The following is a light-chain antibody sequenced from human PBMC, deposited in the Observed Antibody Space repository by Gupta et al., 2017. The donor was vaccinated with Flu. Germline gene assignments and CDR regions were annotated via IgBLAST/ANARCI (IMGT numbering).Light chain of an antibody. CDR1: SSDVGGYNY. Sequence: QSALTQPASVSGSPGQSITISCTGTSSDVGGYNYVSWYQQHPGQAPKLIIYEVSNRPSGVSNRFSGSKSGNTASLTISGLQAEDEADYYCSSYTSSSTRGFGTGTKVTVL. V-gene: IGLV2-14*01. CDR3: SSYTSSSTRG. J-gene: IGLJ1*01. CDR2: EVS.